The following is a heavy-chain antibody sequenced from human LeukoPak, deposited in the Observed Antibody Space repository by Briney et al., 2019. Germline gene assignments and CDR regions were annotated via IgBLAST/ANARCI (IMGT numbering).Heavy chain of an antibody. J-gene: IGHJ4*02. CDR3: ARGDIVSN. CDR1: GFSFSSFS. D-gene: IGHD2-15*01. CDR2: ISGNGMYI. Sequence: GGSLRLSCVASGFSFSSFSINWVRQAPGKGPEWVSSISGNGMYIYYADAVEGRFTVSKDNAKNSVYLQMNSLRTDDTAVYYCARGDIVSNWGQGTLVTVSS. V-gene: IGHV3-21*01.